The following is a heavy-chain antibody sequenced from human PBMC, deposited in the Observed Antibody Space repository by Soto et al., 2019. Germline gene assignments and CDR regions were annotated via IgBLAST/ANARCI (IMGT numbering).Heavy chain of an antibody. Sequence: SETLSLTCTVSGGSISSGGYYWSWIRQHPGKGLEWIGYIYYSGSTYYNPSLKSRVTISVDTSKNQFSLKLSSVTAADTAVYYCARSAGYFDWLSPYYFDYWGQGTLVTVSS. CDR1: GGSISSGGYY. CDR2: IYYSGST. CDR3: ARSAGYFDWLSPYYFDY. J-gene: IGHJ4*02. V-gene: IGHV4-31*03. D-gene: IGHD3-9*01.